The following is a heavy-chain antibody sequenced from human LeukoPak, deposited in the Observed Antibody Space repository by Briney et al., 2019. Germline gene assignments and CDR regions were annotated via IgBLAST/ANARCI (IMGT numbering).Heavy chain of an antibody. CDR3: ARGPLRYFDH. V-gene: IGHV6-1*01. CDR1: GDSFSSNNTT. Sequence: SQTLSLTCAISGDSFSSNNTTWNWIRQSPSRGLEWLGRTYFRGKWYNDYALSVKSLITINPDTSKNQFSLQLNSVTPEDTAVYYCARGPLRYFDHWGQGTLVTVSS. J-gene: IGHJ4*02. D-gene: IGHD4-17*01. CDR2: TYFRGKWYN.